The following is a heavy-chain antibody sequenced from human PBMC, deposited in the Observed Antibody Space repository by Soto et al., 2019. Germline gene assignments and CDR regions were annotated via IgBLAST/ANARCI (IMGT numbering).Heavy chain of an antibody. D-gene: IGHD6-19*01. CDR2: LIGRGDNT. J-gene: IGHJ4*02. CDR3: AKDRCGDGSCDNFDR. Sequence: EVRLLESGGALVQPGGSLRLSCVTSGFRFSSYAMSWVRQAPGRGLEWVAALIGRGDNTQYADSVKGRFTISRDISKNALYLQRNSLGAEDTAIYYCAKDRCGDGSCDNFDRWGQGTLVTVSS. V-gene: IGHV3-23*01. CDR1: GFRFSSYA.